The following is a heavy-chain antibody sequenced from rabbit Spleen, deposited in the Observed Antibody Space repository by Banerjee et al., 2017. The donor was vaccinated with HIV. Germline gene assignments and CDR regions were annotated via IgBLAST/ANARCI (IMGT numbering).Heavy chain of an antibody. Sequence: QSLEESGGDLVKPGASLTLTCTASGFSFSSRYYICWVRQAPGKGLEWIACIYAGSSGDTYYADGAKGRFTISKTSSTTVTLQMTSLTAADTATYFCARDSYGDAGYTYGTFNLWAQAPSSPS. V-gene: IGHV1S40*01. D-gene: IGHD6-1*01. CDR1: GFSFSSRYY. CDR2: IYAGSSGDT. J-gene: IGHJ4*01. CDR3: ARDSYGDAGYTYGTFNL.